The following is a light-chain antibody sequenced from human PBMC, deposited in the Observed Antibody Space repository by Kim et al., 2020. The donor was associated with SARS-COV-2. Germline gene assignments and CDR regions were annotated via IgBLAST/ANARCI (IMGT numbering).Light chain of an antibody. Sequence: DVQLTQSPSTLSASVGDRVTITCRASQNIDKWLAWYHQKPGKAPNLLIYETSRLESGVPSRFSGSGSGTDFTLTISSLQADDFATYYCQQYNDYPWTFGQGTKLEI. V-gene: IGKV1-5*03. CDR2: ETS. J-gene: IGKJ1*01. CDR3: QQYNDYPWT. CDR1: QNIDKW.